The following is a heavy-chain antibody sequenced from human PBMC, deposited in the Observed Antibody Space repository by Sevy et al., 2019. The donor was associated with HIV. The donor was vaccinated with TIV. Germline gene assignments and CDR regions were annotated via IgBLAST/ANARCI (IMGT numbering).Heavy chain of an antibody. Sequence: SETLSLTCTVSGDSIRSSSYYWGWIRQPPGKGLGWMGSIYYSGSTYYNPSLKSRVTISVDTSKNQFSLKLSSVTAADTAVYYCASIKIFGVLSDYFDYWGQGTLVTVSS. J-gene: IGHJ4*02. V-gene: IGHV4-39*01. CDR1: GDSIRSSSYY. D-gene: IGHD3-3*01. CDR2: IYYSGST. CDR3: ASIKIFGVLSDYFDY.